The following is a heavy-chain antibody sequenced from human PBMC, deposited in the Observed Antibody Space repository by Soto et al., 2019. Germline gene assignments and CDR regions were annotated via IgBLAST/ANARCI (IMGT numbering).Heavy chain of an antibody. D-gene: IGHD3-22*01. Sequence: GGSLRLSCAVSGFTFSSYSMNWVRQAPGKGLEWVSYISSSSSTIYYADFVRGRFTVSRDNSKNTLYLQMDSLRVEDTAVYYYAREGSRDYDRSGYYPLDYWGQGTVVTVSS. CDR3: AREGSRDYDRSGYYPLDY. CDR1: GFTFSSYS. J-gene: IGHJ4*02. V-gene: IGHV3-48*01. CDR2: ISSSSSTI.